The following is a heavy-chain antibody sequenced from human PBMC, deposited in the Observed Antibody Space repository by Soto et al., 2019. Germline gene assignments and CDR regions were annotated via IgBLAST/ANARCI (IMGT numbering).Heavy chain of an antibody. CDR3: ARDLGDGYNFLFWFDS. V-gene: IGHV1-18*01. J-gene: IGHJ5*01. CDR2: ISAYNGNT. D-gene: IGHD5-12*01. Sequence: ASVKVSCKASGYTFTSYGISWERQAPGQGLEWMGWISAYNGNTNYAQKLQGRVTMTTDTSTSTAYMELRSLRSDDTAVYYCARDLGDGYNFLFWFDSWGQGTLVTVSS. CDR1: GYTFTSYG.